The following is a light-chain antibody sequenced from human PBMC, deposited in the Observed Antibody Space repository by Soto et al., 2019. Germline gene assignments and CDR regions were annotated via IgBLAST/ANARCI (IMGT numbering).Light chain of an antibody. V-gene: IGKV1-27*01. J-gene: IGKJ3*01. Sequence: DIQMTPSPSSLSASVGDRVTITCRASQGISNYLAWYQLKPGKVPKLLIYAASTLQSGVTFRFSGSGFGTDFPLTISSLQPEDVATYYCQKYDSVPETFGPGTKVDIK. CDR3: QKYDSVPET. CDR1: QGISNY. CDR2: AAS.